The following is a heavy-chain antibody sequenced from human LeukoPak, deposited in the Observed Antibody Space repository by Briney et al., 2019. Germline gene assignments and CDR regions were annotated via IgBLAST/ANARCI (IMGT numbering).Heavy chain of an antibody. V-gene: IGHV1-24*01. J-gene: IGHJ4*02. D-gene: IGHD6-19*01. CDR2: FDPEDGET. Sequence: ASVTVSCKVSGYTLTELSMHWVRQAPGKGREWMGGFDPEDGETIYAQKFQGRVTMTEHTSTDTTYMELNSLRSEDTAVYYCATIRPAGYFDYWGQGTLVTVSS. CDR3: ATIRPAGYFDY. CDR1: GYTLTELS.